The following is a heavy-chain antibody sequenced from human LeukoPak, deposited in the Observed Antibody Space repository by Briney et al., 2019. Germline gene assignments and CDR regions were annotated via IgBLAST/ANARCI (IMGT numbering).Heavy chain of an antibody. J-gene: IGHJ2*01. CDR1: GYTFTSYY. CDR3: ARDWGCSSTSCYGIYWYFDL. V-gene: IGHV1-46*01. D-gene: IGHD2-2*01. CDR2: INPSGGST. Sequence: VASVKVSCKASGYTFTSYYMHWVRQAPGQGLEWMGIINPSGGSTSYAQKFQGRVTMTRDTSTSTVYMELSSLRSEDTAVYYCARDWGCSSTSCYGIYWYFDLWGRDTLVTVSS.